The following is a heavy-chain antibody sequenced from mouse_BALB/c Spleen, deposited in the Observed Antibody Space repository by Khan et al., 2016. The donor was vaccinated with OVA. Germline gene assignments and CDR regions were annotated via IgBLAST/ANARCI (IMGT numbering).Heavy chain of an antibody. Sequence: QVQLQQSGAELARPGASVKLSCKASGYTFSDYYINWVKQRTGQGLEWIGEIYPGSGDTYYNEKFKGQATLTADKSSSTAYMQLRSLTSEASEVYFCARRNYFGYTFAYWGQGTLVTVSA. CDR1: GYTFSDYY. CDR3: ARRNYFGYTFAY. J-gene: IGHJ3*01. V-gene: IGHV1-77*01. CDR2: IYPGSGDT. D-gene: IGHD1-2*01.